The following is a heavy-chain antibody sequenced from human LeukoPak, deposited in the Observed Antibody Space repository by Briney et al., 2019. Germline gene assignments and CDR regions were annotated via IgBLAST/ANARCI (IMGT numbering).Heavy chain of an antibody. CDR3: VGGRNGFDY. D-gene: IGHD2-8*01. CDR2: SRNKANSHTT. V-gene: IGHV3-72*01. Sequence: WVGRSRNKANSHTTEYAASVKGRFTVSRDNSKNSLYLQMNSLKTEDTAVYYCVGGRNGFDYWGPGTLVTVS. J-gene: IGHJ4*02.